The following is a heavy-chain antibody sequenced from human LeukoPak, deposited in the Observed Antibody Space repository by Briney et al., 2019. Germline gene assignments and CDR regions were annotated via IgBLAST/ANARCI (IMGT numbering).Heavy chain of an antibody. V-gene: IGHV4-4*02. J-gene: IGHJ4*02. CDR1: GGSISSSNW. D-gene: IGHD2-2*01. Sequence: TSETLSLTCAVSGGSISSSNWWSWVRQPPGKGLEWIGEIYHSGSTNYNPSLKSRVTISVDKSKNQFSLKLSSVTAADTAVYYCARVPNYCSSTSCYAESLDYWGQGTLVTVSS. CDR3: ARVPNYCSSTSCYAESLDY. CDR2: IYHSGST.